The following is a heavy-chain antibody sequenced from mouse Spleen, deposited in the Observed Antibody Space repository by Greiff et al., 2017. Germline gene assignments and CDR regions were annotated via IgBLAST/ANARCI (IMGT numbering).Heavy chain of an antibody. CDR1: GYTFTSYW. V-gene: IGHV1-59*01. Sequence: VQLQQPGAELVRPGTSVKLSCKASGYTFTSYWMHWVKQRPGQGLEWIGVIDPSDSYTNYNQKFKGKATLTVDTSSSTAYMQLSSLTSEDSAVYYCASGNAMDYWGQGTSVTVSS. CDR2: IDPSDSYT. CDR3: ASGNAMDY. J-gene: IGHJ4*01.